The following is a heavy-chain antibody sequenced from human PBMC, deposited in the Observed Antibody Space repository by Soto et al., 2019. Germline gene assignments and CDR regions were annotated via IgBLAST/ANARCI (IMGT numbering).Heavy chain of an antibody. Sequence: HLVQSGPEVKRPGASITVSCKTSGDTFANFGLSWVRQAPGQGLEWMGWIATYNNNKNYAQKFQGRLTLTTDTSTSTAYMELESLGYDDTAVYYCASVVRGDVNWFDPWGQATLVTVSS. D-gene: IGHD3-10*01. CDR1: GDTFANFG. V-gene: IGHV1-18*01. CDR2: IATYNNNK. CDR3: ASVVRGDVNWFDP. J-gene: IGHJ5*02.